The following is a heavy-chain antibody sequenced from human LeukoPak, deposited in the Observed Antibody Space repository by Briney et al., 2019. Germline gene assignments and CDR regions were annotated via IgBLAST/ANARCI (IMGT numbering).Heavy chain of an antibody. J-gene: IGHJ4*02. CDR1: GGSFSGYH. CDR2: INHSGST. V-gene: IGHV4-34*01. Sequence: SETLSLTCAVYGGSFSGYHWSWIRQPPGKGLEWIGEINHSGSTNYNPSLKSRVTISVDTSKNQVPLKLSSVTAADTAVYYCARGPAGYYDYWGQGTLVTVS. CDR3: ARGPAGYYDY.